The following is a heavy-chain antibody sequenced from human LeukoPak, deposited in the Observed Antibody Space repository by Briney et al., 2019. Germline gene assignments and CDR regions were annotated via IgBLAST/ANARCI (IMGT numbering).Heavy chain of an antibody. J-gene: IGHJ4*02. V-gene: IGHV3-74*01. D-gene: IGHD4-17*01. CDR2: IKGDGIST. CDR3: AKGATGTTVTTDY. Sequence: GGSLRLSCAASGFDFSSNWMHWVRHAPGQGLVWVSRIKGDGISTNYADSVKGRFTISRDNSKNTLYLQMNSLRAEDTAVYYCAKGATGTTVTTDYWGQGTLVTVSS. CDR1: GFDFSSNW.